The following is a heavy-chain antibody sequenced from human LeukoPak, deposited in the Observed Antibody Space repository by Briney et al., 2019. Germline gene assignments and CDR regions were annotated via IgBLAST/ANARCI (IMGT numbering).Heavy chain of an antibody. Sequence: ASVKVSCKASGGTFSSYAISWVRQMPGKGLEWMGIIYPGDSDTRYSPSFQGQVTISADKSISTAYLQWSSLKASDTAMYYCARNFGNWATLYDAFDIWGQGTMVTVSS. CDR3: ARNFGNWATLYDAFDI. J-gene: IGHJ3*02. D-gene: IGHD7-27*01. CDR1: GGTFSSYA. V-gene: IGHV5-51*01. CDR2: IYPGDSDT.